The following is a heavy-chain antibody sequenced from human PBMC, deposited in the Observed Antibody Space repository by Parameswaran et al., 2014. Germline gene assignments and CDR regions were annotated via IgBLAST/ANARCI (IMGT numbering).Heavy chain of an antibody. V-gene: IGHV5-51*01. Sequence: VRQMPGKGLGVDGDRSILVTLIPDTARPSKAQVTISADKSISTAYLQWSSLKASDTAMYYCARHSSNYYGSGPMFDPWGQGTLVTVSS. CDR2: SILVTLIP. D-gene: IGHD3-10*01. CDR3: ARHSSNYYGSGPMFDP. J-gene: IGHJ5*02.